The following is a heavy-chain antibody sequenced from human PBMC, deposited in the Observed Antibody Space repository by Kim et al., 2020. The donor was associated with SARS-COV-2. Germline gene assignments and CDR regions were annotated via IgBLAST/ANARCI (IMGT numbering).Heavy chain of an antibody. CDR2: LPTADHRP. CDR1: GFPFSDYV. Sequence: GGSLRLSCTASGFPFSDYVIHWVRQPPGKGLTWVSRLPTADHRPTYADSVQGRFTVSRDNARNTLYLQMSSLRPEDTAMYYCTRDNAWNLFGFWGRGTLVTVS. J-gene: IGHJ2*01. V-gene: IGHV3-74*01. D-gene: IGHD3-16*01. CDR3: TRDNAWNLFGF.